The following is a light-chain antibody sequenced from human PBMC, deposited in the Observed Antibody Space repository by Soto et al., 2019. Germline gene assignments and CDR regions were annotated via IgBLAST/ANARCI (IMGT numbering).Light chain of an antibody. CDR2: EVS. Sequence: QSALTQPPSASGSPGQSVTISCTGTSSDVGGYNYVSWYQQHPGKAPKFLIFEVSRRPSGVPDRFSGSKSGNTASLTVSGLQADDEADYYCSSYAGSNNPVIFGGGTKPTAL. J-gene: IGLJ2*01. CDR1: SSDVGGYNY. CDR3: SSYAGSNNPVI. V-gene: IGLV2-8*01.